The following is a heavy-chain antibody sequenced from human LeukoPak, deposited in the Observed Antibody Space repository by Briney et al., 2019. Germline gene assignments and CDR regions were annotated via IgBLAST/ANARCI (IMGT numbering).Heavy chain of an antibody. V-gene: IGHV3-21*04. Sequence: GGSLRLSCAASGLTVNSNYMSWVRQAPGKGLEWVSSISSSSSYIYYADSVKGRFTISRDNSKNTLYVQMNSLRAEDTAVYYCAKGYSGGSYSDWGQGTLVTVSS. CDR1: GLTVNSNY. CDR2: ISSSSSYI. J-gene: IGHJ4*02. D-gene: IGHD1-26*01. CDR3: AKGYSGGSYSD.